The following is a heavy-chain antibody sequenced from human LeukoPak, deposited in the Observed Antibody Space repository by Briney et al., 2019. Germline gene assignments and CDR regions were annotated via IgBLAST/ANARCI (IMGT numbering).Heavy chain of an antibody. V-gene: IGHV1-18*01. D-gene: IGHD3-22*01. CDR3: ATDWYYYDSSGYLY. CDR1: GYTFTSHP. Sequence: ASVKVSCKASGYTFTSHPISWVRQAPGQGLEWVGWISAYNGDTKYAQKFQGRVTMTEDTSTDTAYMELSSLRSEDTAVYYCATDWYYYDSSGYLYWGQGTLVTVSS. CDR2: ISAYNGDT. J-gene: IGHJ4*02.